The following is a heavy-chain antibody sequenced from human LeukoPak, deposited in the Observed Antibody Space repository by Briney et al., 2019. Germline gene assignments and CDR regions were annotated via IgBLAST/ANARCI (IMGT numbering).Heavy chain of an antibody. CDR2: LSGRGDSK. CDR1: GFTFYNHA. V-gene: IGHV3-23*01. CDR3: AKDFRDSSMFTDGYFDS. Sequence: AGGSLRLSCAASGFTFYNHAMSWVRQAPGKGGEWGSGLSGRGDSKYYADSVMGRFTISRDNSKNTLYLQINRLRTEDTALYFCAKDFRDSSMFTDGYFDSWGQGTLVTVSS. D-gene: IGHD5-18*01. J-gene: IGHJ4*02.